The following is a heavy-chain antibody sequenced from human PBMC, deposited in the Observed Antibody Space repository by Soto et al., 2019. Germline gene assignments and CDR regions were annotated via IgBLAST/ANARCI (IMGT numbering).Heavy chain of an antibody. CDR1: GFTFSSYG. V-gene: IGHV3-30*18. CDR3: AKAGSPDY. D-gene: IGHD3-10*01. J-gene: IGHJ4*02. CDR2: ISYDGSNK. Sequence: VQLVESGGGVVQPGRSLRLSCAASGFTFSSYGMHWVRQAPGKGLEWVAVISYDGSNKYYADSVKGRFTISRDNSKNTLYLQMNSLRAEDTAVYYCAKAGSPDYWGQGTLVTVSS.